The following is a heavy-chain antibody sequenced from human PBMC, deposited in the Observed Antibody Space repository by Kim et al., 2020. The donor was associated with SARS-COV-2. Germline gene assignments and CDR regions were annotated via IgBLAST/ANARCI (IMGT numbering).Heavy chain of an antibody. V-gene: IGHV4-39*01. CDR1: GGSISSSSYY. J-gene: IGHJ5*02. D-gene: IGHD3-3*01. Sequence: SETLSLTCTVSGGSISSSSYYWGWIRQPPGKGLEWIGSIYYSGSTYYNPSLKSRVTISVDTSKNQFSLKLSSVTAADTAVYYCARHFRLTIFGVVGFDPWGQGTLVTLSS. CDR2: IYYSGST. CDR3: ARHFRLTIFGVVGFDP.